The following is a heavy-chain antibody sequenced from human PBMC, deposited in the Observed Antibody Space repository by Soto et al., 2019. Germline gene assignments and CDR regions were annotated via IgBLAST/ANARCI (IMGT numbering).Heavy chain of an antibody. CDR2: ISGSGGST. CDR3: AKDPAGRYYGSGSYYPFDY. Sequence: EVQLLESGGGLVQPGGSLRLSCAASGFTFSSYAMSWVRQAPGKGLEWVSAISGSGGSTYYADSVKGRFTISRDKSKNTMYLQMNSLRAEDTAVYYCAKDPAGRYYGSGSYYPFDYWGQGTLVTVSS. J-gene: IGHJ4*02. CDR1: GFTFSSYA. D-gene: IGHD3-10*01. V-gene: IGHV3-23*01.